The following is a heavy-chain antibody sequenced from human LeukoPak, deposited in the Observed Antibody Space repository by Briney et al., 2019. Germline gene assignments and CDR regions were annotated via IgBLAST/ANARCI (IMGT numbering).Heavy chain of an antibody. D-gene: IGHD5-12*01. CDR3: AREKGWGYSGYGDFDY. CDR1: GYTFTGYY. J-gene: IGHJ4*02. V-gene: IGHV1-2*02. Sequence: ASVKVSCKASGYTFTGYYMHWVRQAPGQGLEWMGWINPNSGGTNYAQKFQGRVTMTRDTSISTAYMELSRLRSDDTAVYYCAREKGWGYSGYGDFDYWGQGTLVTVSS. CDR2: INPNSGGT.